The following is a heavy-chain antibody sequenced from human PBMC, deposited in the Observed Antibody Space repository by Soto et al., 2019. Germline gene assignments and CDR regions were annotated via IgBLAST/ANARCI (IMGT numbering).Heavy chain of an antibody. V-gene: IGHV3-48*02. J-gene: IGHJ5*02. Sequence: EVQLVESGGGLVQPGGSLRLSCAASGFTFSTYSMNWVRQAPGKGLEWVSYISSSSSTIYYADSVKGRFTIPRENAKNSLYLQMNSLRDEDTAVYYWIGGGGATAWFDPWGQGTLVTVSS. D-gene: IGHD1-26*01. CDR1: GFTFSTYS. CDR2: ISSSSSTI. CDR3: IGGGGATAWFDP.